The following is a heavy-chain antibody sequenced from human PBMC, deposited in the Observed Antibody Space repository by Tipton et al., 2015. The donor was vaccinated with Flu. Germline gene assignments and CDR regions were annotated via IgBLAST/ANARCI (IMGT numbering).Heavy chain of an antibody. V-gene: IGHV4-4*07. CDR3: ARGSGSGTDVTFYF. CDR2: MSASRSS. D-gene: IGHD3-10*01. Sequence: TLSLTCTVSGDSMSSFYWTWIRQPAGKGLEWIGRMSASRSSKYKPSLKSRVTMSVDTSKNQFSLRLTSVTSADTAVYYCARGSGSGTDVTFYFWGQGTLVTVSS. J-gene: IGHJ4*02. CDR1: GDSMSSFY.